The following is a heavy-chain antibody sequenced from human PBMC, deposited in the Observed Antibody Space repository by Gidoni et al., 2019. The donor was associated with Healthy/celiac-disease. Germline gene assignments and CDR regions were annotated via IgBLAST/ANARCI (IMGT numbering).Heavy chain of an antibody. CDR2: FDPEDGET. CDR1: GYTLTELS. Sequence: QVQLVQSGAEVKKPGASVKVSCKVSGYTLTELSMHWVRQAPGNGLEWMGGFDPEDGETIYAQKFQGRVTMTEDTSTDTAYMELSSLRSEDTAVYYCATDGYTTGTTHYYYYYGMDVWGQGTTVTVSS. V-gene: IGHV1-24*01. CDR3: ATDGYTTGTTHYYYYYGMDV. J-gene: IGHJ6*02. D-gene: IGHD1-1*01.